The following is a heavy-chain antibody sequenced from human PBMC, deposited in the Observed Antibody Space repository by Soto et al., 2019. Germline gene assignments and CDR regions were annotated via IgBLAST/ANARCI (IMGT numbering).Heavy chain of an antibody. V-gene: IGHV3-9*01. D-gene: IGHD2-15*01. Sequence: GGSLRLSCAASGFTFDDYAMHWVRQAPGKGLEWVSGISWNSGSIGYADSVKGRFTISRDKAKNSLYLQMNSLRAEDTALYYCAKDIGCSGGSCYYYYYGMDVWGQGTTVTVSS. CDR3: AKDIGCSGGSCYYYYYGMDV. CDR2: ISWNSGSI. J-gene: IGHJ6*02. CDR1: GFTFDDYA.